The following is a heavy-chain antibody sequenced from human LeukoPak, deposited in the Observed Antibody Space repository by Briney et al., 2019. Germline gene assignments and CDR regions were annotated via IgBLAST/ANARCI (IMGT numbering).Heavy chain of an antibody. CDR2: ISYDGSSK. V-gene: IGHV3-30*18. Sequence: GGSLRLSCAASGFTFSTYAMHWVRQAPGKGLEWVAVISYDGSSKYYADSVKGRFTISRDDSKNTLYLQMNSLRPEDTAVYYCAKDIVVVSGYGMDVWGQGTPVTVSS. D-gene: IGHD2-15*01. CDR1: GFTFSTYA. CDR3: AKDIVVVSGYGMDV. J-gene: IGHJ6*02.